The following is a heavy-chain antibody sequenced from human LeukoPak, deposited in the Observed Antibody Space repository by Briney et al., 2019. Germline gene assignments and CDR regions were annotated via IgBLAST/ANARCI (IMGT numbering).Heavy chain of an antibody. Sequence: QPSETLSLTCTVSGGSISSYYWSWIRQPPGKGLEWIGYIYYSGSTNYNPSLKSRVTISVDTSKNQFSLKLSSVTAADTAVYFCASSSSRAPIAEYFQHWGQGTLVTVSS. CDR2: IYYSGST. CDR1: GGSISSYY. CDR3: ASSSSRAPIAEYFQH. J-gene: IGHJ1*01. V-gene: IGHV4-59*01. D-gene: IGHD6-13*01.